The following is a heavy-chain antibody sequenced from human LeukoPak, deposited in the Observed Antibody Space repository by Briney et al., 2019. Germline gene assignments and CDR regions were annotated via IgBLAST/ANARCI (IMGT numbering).Heavy chain of an antibody. V-gene: IGHV1-69*01. J-gene: IGHJ2*01. CDR2: IIPIFGTA. CDR1: GGTFSSYA. CDR3: ARGKYRLLWSEDWYFDL. D-gene: IGHD2-2*01. Sequence: SVKVSCKASGGTFSSYAISWVRQAPGQGLEWMGGIIPIFGTANYAQKFQGRVTITADESTSTAYMELSSLRSEDTAVYYCARGKYRLLWSEDWYFDLWGRGTLVTVSS.